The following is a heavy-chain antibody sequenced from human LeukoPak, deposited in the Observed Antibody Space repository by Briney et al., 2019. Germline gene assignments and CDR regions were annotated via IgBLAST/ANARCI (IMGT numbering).Heavy chain of an antibody. D-gene: IGHD3-16*01. V-gene: IGHV3-23*01. J-gene: IGHJ4*02. Sequence: GSLRLSCAASGFTFSSYAMSWVRQAPGKGLEWVSAISGSGGSTYYADSVKGRFTISRDNSKNTLYLQMNGLRAEDTAVYYCAKPGYVWGSQGFDYWGQGTLVTVSS. CDR1: GFTFSSYA. CDR3: AKPGYVWGSQGFDY. CDR2: ISGSGGST.